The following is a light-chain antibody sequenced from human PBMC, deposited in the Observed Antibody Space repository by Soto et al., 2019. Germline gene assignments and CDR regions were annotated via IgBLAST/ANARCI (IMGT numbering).Light chain of an antibody. V-gene: IGKV3-15*01. CDR2: GAS. CDR1: QRVSSR. Sequence: EIVLTKSPGTLSLSPGERATLSLRASQRVSSRLAWYQQKPGQAPRLLIYGASTRATGIPARFSGSGSGTEFTLTISSLQSEEFAVYYCRQYNNWPPWTFGQGTKVDIK. CDR3: RQYNNWPPWT. J-gene: IGKJ1*01.